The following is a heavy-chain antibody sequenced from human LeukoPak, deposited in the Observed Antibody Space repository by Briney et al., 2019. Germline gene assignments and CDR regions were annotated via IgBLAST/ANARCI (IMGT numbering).Heavy chain of an antibody. CDR2: IYYSGST. D-gene: IGHD3-22*01. V-gene: IGHV4-59*01. CDR1: GGSISSYY. Sequence: PSETLSLTCTVSGGSISSYYWSWIRQPPGRGLEWIGYIYYSGSTNYNPSLKSRVTISVDTSKNQFSLKLSSVTAADTAVYYCARATYYYDSSAPVADYWGQGTLVTVSS. J-gene: IGHJ4*02. CDR3: ARATYYYDSSAPVADY.